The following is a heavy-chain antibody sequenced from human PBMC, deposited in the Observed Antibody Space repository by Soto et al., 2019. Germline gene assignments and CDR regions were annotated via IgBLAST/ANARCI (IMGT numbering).Heavy chain of an antibody. CDR3: AKVPGGDCTGGRCSIDY. D-gene: IGHD2-15*01. CDR1: GFNFSNYA. Sequence: EVQLLESGGGLVQPGGSLRLSCAASGFNFSNYAMSWVRQAPGKGLEWVSAISGSGGSTYYADSVKGRFTMSRDNSKSTLYLQINSLRAEDTAVYYCAKVPGGDCTGGRCSIDYWGQGTLVTVSS. CDR2: ISGSGGST. V-gene: IGHV3-23*01. J-gene: IGHJ4*02.